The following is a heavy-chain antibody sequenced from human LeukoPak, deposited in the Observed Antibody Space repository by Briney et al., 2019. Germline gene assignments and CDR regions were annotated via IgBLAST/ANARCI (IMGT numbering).Heavy chain of an antibody. Sequence: SETLSLTCTVSGYSISSGYYWGCIRQPPGKGLEWIGSIYHSGSTYYNPSFKSRVTISVDTSKNQFSLKLSSVTAADTAVYYCARDEEEYSSSSGGVGWFDPWGQGTLVTVSS. CDR3: ARDEEEYSSSSGGVGWFDP. J-gene: IGHJ5*02. CDR1: GYSISSGYY. D-gene: IGHD6-6*01. V-gene: IGHV4-38-2*02. CDR2: IYHSGST.